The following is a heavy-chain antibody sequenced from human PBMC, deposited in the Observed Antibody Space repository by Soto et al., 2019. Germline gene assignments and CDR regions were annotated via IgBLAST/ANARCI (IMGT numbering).Heavy chain of an antibody. V-gene: IGHV4-34*01. D-gene: IGHD3-10*01. J-gene: IGHJ5*02. Sequence: QVQLQQWDAGLLKPSETLSLTCAVYGGSFSGYYWSWIRQPPGKGLEWIGEINHSGSTNYNPSLKSRVTISVDTSKNQFSLKLSSVTAADTAVYYCARGLWFGELSPWGQGTLVTVSS. CDR2: INHSGST. CDR3: ARGLWFGELSP. CDR1: GGSFSGYY.